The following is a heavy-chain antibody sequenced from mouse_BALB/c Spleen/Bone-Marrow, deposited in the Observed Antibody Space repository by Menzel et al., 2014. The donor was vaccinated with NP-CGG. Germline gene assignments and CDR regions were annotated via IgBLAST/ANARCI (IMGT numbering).Heavy chain of an antibody. Sequence: EVQVVESGGGLVQPGGSRKLSCAASGFTFSSFGMHWVRQAPEKGLEWVAYISSGSSTIYYADTVKGRFTISRDNPKSTLFLQMTSLRSEDTAMYYCARDEDYAMDYWGQGTSVTVSS. CDR2: ISSGSSTI. V-gene: IGHV5-17*02. CDR1: GFTFSSFG. J-gene: IGHJ4*01. CDR3: ARDEDYAMDY.